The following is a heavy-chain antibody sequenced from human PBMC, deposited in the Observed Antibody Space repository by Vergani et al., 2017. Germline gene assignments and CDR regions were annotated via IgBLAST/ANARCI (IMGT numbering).Heavy chain of an antibody. CDR1: GGSISSGDYY. CDR2: IYYSGST. CDR3: ARVESMVRGGPYYYGMDV. Sequence: QVQLHESGPGLVKPSETLSLTCTVSGGSISSGDYYWSWIRQPPGKGLEWIGYIYYSGSTYYNPSLKSRVTISVDTSKNQFSLKLSSVTAADTAVYYCARVESMVRGGPYYYGMDVWGQGTTVTVSS. D-gene: IGHD3-10*01. V-gene: IGHV4-30-4*08. J-gene: IGHJ6*02.